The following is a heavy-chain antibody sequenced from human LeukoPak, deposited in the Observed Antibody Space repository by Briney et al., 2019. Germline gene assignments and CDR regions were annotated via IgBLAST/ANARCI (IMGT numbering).Heavy chain of an antibody. D-gene: IGHD4-17*01. CDR2: IYYSGST. CDR1: GGSISSYY. CDR3: ARGDRLRRLAFDI. Sequence: PSETLSLTCTVSGGSISSYYWSWIRQPPGKGLEWIGYIYYSGSTNYNPSLKSRVTISVDTSKNQFSLKLSSVTAADTAVYYCARGDRLRRLAFDIWGQGTMVTVSS. J-gene: IGHJ3*02. V-gene: IGHV4-59*01.